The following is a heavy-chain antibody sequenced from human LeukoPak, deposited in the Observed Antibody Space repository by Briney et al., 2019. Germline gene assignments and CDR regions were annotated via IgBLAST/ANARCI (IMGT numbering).Heavy chain of an antibody. V-gene: IGHV1-69*13. CDR2: IIPIFGTA. Sequence: SVKVSCKASGYTFSSYAISWVRQAPGQGLEWMGGIIPIFGTANYAQKFQGRVTITADESTSTAYMELSSLRSEDTAVYYCASPVAVAGRNAFDIWGQGTMVTVSS. CDR3: ASPVAVAGRNAFDI. J-gene: IGHJ3*02. D-gene: IGHD6-19*01. CDR1: GYTFSSYA.